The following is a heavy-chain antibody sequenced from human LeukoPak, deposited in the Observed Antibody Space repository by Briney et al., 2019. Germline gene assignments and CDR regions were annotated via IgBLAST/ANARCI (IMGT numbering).Heavy chain of an antibody. CDR1: GGSISSGGYY. V-gene: IGHV4-31*03. CDR2: IFYSGST. CDR3: ARHSAGGGYYSFGASDI. D-gene: IGHD3-22*01. J-gene: IGHJ3*02. Sequence: PSQTLSLTCTVSGGSISSGGYYWSWIRQHPGKGLECIGYIFYSGSTYYNPSLKSRVTISLDTSTNQFSLKLSSVTAADTAVYYCARHSAGGGYYSFGASDIWGQGTMVTVSS.